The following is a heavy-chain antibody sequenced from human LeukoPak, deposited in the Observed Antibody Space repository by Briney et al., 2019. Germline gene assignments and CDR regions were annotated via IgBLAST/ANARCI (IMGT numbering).Heavy chain of an antibody. V-gene: IGHV4-59*01. Sequence: PSETLSLTCTVSGGSISSYYWNWFRQPPGKGLEWIGYIYYTGNSNYNPSLKSRVTMSVDTSKNQFSLKLSSVTAADTAIYYCARENPSGYYNRPIDYWGQGTLVTVSS. D-gene: IGHD3-22*01. J-gene: IGHJ4*02. CDR2: IYYTGNS. CDR1: GGSISSYY. CDR3: ARENPSGYYNRPIDY.